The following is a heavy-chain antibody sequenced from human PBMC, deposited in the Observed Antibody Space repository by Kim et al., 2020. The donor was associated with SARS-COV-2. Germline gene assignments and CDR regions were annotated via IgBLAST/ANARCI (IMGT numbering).Heavy chain of an antibody. CDR3: ARSPEEGSSSGIYYYYYGMDV. J-gene: IGHJ6*02. CDR1: GFTFSSYS. Sequence: GGSLRLSCAASGFTFSSYSMNWVRQAPGKGLEWVSSISSSSSYIYYADSVKGRFTISRDNAKNSLYLQMNSLRAEDTAVYYCARSPEEGSSSGIYYYYYGMDVWGQGTTVTVSS. D-gene: IGHD6-6*01. V-gene: IGHV3-21*01. CDR2: ISSSSSYI.